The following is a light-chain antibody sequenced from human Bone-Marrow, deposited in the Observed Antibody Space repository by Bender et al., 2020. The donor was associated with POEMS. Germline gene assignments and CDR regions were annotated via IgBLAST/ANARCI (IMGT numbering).Light chain of an antibody. J-gene: IGLJ1*01. CDR1: SSDVGGYNY. Sequence: QSALTQPPSVSGSPGQSVTISCTGTSSDVGGYNYVSWYQQYPGKAPKLIIYDVSNRPSGVSNRFSGSKSGSTASLTISGLQAEDEADYYCSSFTGSITVVFGTGTKVTVL. CDR3: SSFTGSITVV. V-gene: IGLV2-14*03. CDR2: DVS.